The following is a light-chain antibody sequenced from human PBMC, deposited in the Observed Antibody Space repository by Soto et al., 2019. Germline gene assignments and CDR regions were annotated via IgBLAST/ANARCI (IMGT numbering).Light chain of an antibody. J-gene: IGKJ5*01. CDR1: QSVSYF. CDR3: QQRFKWPPIT. CDR2: DAS. V-gene: IGKV3-11*01. Sequence: EIVLTQSPATLSLSPGDRATLSCRASQSVSYFLAWYQQRPGQAPRLLIYDASKRATGISARFSGSGSGTDFTLTISSLEPEVFAVYYCQQRFKWPPITFGQGTRLEIK.